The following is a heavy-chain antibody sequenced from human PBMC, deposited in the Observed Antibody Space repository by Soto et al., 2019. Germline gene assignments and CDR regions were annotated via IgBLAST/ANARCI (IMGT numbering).Heavy chain of an antibody. CDR2: IWYDGSNK. D-gene: IGHD5-18*01. CDR3: ARDLFRSDTAMVSGFDY. Sequence: GGSLRLSCAASGSTFSSYGMHWVRQAPGKGLEWVAVIWYDGSNKYYADSVKGRFTISRDNSKNTLYLQMNSLRAEDTAVYYCARDLFRSDTAMVSGFDYWGQGTLVTVSS. V-gene: IGHV3-33*01. CDR1: GSTFSSYG. J-gene: IGHJ4*02.